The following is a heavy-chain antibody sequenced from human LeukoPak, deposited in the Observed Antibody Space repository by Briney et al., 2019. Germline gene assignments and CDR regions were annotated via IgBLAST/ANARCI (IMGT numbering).Heavy chain of an antibody. CDR3: ARHKDAAMVTTFDF. CDR1: GGSISSGGYY. Sequence: SETLSLTCTVSGGSISSGGYYWSWIRQPAGKGLEWIGRIYTSGSTNYNPSLKSRVTISVDTSKNQFSLRLSSVTAADTAVYSCARHKDAAMVTTFDFWGQGTLVTVSS. D-gene: IGHD5-18*01. CDR2: IYTSGST. V-gene: IGHV4-61*02. J-gene: IGHJ4*02.